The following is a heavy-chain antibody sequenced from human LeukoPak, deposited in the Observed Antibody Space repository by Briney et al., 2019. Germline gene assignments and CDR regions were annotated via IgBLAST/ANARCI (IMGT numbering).Heavy chain of an antibody. Sequence: SETLSLTCTVSGDSISSYYWSWIRQPPGKGLEWIGYIYYSGSTNYNPSLKSRVTISVDTSKNQFSLKLSSVTAADTAVYYCARGPYYYDSSGYYLFDYWGQGTLVTVSS. J-gene: IGHJ4*02. CDR2: IYYSGST. D-gene: IGHD3-22*01. CDR3: ARGPYYYDSSGYYLFDY. CDR1: GDSISSYY. V-gene: IGHV4-59*01.